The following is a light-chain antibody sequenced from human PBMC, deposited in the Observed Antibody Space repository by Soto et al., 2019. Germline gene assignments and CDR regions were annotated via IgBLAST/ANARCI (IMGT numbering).Light chain of an antibody. CDR1: QSINNW. CDR3: QHYNSYSPA. Sequence: DIQMTQSPSTLSASVGDRVTITCRASQSINNWLAWYQQKPGKAPKLLLYEASGLESGVPSRFSGSGSGTEFTLTVSSLQPNDFATYYYQHYNSYSPAFGQGTKVEIK. CDR2: EAS. V-gene: IGKV1-5*03. J-gene: IGKJ1*01.